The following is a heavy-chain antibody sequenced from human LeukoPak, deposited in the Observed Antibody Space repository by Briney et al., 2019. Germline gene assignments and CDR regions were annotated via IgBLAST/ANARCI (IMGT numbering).Heavy chain of an antibody. CDR3: ARAYYDFWGGYSDAFDI. V-gene: IGHV1-2*02. J-gene: IGHJ3*02. Sequence: GASVKVSCKASGYTFTGYYMHWVRQAPGQGLEWMGWINPNSGSTNYAQKFQGRVTMTRDTSISTAYMELSRLRSDDTAVYYCARAYYDFWGGYSDAFDIWGQGTMVTVSS. CDR2: INPNSGST. CDR1: GYTFTGYY. D-gene: IGHD3-3*01.